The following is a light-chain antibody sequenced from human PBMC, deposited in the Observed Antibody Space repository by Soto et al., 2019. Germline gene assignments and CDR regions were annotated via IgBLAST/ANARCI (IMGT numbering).Light chain of an antibody. CDR2: AIA. V-gene: IGLV2-11*01. CDR1: SSDVGNYDY. J-gene: IGLJ3*02. CDR3: CSYAGSYSWV. Sequence: QSVLTQPRSVSGSPGQSVTISFTGTSSDVGNYDYVSWYQQHPGMAPQLIIYAIAKRPSGVPDRFSGSKFGNTASLTISGLQAEDEADYYCCSYAGSYSWVFGGGTKLTVL.